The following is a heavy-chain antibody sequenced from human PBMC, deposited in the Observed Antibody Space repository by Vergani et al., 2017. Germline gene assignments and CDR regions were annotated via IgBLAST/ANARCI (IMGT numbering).Heavy chain of an antibody. CDR3: ARDPTRGLYCSGGICYGKYFQH. V-gene: IGHV3-30-3*01. CDR2: ISYDGSNK. CDR1: GFTFSSYA. Sequence: QVQLVESGGGVVQPGRSLRLSCAASGFTFSSYAMHWVRQAPGKGLEWVAVISYDGSNKYYADSVKGRFTISRDNSKNTLYLQMNSLRAEDTAVYYCARDPTRGLYCSGGICYGKYFQHWGQGTLVTVSS. J-gene: IGHJ1*01. D-gene: IGHD2-15*01.